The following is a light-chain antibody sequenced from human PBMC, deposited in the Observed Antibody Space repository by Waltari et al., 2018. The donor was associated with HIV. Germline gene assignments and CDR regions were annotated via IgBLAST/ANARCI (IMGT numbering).Light chain of an antibody. CDR2: EVS. V-gene: IGLV2-23*02. J-gene: IGLJ1*01. CDR3: CSYADSPPYG. CDR1: SSDVGSYNL. Sequence: QSALTQPASVSGSPGQSITISCTGTSSDVGSYNLVSWYQQHPGKAPKLMVYEVSKRPSVVSNRFAGSKSGYTASLTISGLQAEDEADYYCCSYADSPPYGFGTGTKVTVL.